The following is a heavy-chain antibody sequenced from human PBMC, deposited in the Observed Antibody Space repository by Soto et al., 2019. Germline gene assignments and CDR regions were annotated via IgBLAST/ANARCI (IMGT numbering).Heavy chain of an antibody. CDR2: ISSSSSYT. D-gene: IGHD3-10*01. CDR3: ARARRGGMATPPDVFDL. J-gene: IGHJ3*01. Sequence: GGSLRLSCAASGFTFSDYYMSWIRQAPGKGLEWVSYISSSSSYTNYADSVKGRFTISRDNAKNSLYLQMNSLRAEDTAVYYCARARRGGMATPPDVFDLWGQGTMVTVSS. CDR1: GFTFSDYY. V-gene: IGHV3-11*06.